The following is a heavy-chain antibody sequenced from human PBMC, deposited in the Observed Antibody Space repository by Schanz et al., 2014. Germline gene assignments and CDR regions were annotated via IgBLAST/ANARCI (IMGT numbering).Heavy chain of an antibody. D-gene: IGHD2-2*01. V-gene: IGHV3-33*06. J-gene: IGHJ4*02. CDR3: AKSMYSTSWAFDF. CDR2: IWYDGSNK. CDR1: GFTFNSYG. Sequence: QVQLVESGGGVVQPGRSLRLSCAASGFTFNSYGMHWVRQAPGKGLEWVAFIWYDGSNKYYADSVKGRFTISRDNSKYTLYVQMNSLRAEDTAVYYCAKSMYSTSWAFDFWGQGAQVTVSS.